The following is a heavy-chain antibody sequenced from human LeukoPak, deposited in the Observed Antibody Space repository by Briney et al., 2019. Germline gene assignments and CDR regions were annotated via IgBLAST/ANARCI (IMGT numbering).Heavy chain of an antibody. Sequence: SGTLSLTCVVSGDSISSGAYSWSWIRQPPGKGLERIGYIFHTGSTFYNPSLKSRLTISVDNSKNQFSLRLSSVTAADTAAYYCARELWFANAPGSWLDPWGQGTLVTVSS. V-gene: IGHV4-30-2*01. CDR2: IFHTGST. D-gene: IGHD3-10*01. CDR3: ARELWFANAPGSWLDP. CDR1: GDSISSGAYS. J-gene: IGHJ5*02.